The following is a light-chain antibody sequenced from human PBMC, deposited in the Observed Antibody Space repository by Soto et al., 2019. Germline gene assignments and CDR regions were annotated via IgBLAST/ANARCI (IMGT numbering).Light chain of an antibody. V-gene: IGLV2-14*01. Sequence: QSALTQPASVSGSPGQSITISCTGTSSDVGGYNYVSWYQQHPGKAPKLMIYEVTNRPAGVSSRFSGSKSDNTASLTISGLQAEDEADYFCSSYSTSSTLYVFGTGTQLTVL. CDR3: SSYSTSSTLYV. J-gene: IGLJ1*01. CDR2: EVT. CDR1: SSDVGGYNY.